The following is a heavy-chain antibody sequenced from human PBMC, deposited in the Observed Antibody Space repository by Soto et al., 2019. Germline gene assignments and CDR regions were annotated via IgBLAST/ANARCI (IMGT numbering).Heavy chain of an antibody. V-gene: IGHV3-23*01. D-gene: IGHD3-10*01. J-gene: IGHJ6*03. CDR1: GFTFSSYA. CDR3: AKSGSGSYYNVYYYYYMDV. Sequence: GGSLRLSCAAPGFTFSSYAMSWVRQAPGKGLEWVSAISGSGGSTYYADSVKGRFTISRDNSKNTLYLQMNSLRAEDTAVYYCAKSGSGSYYNVYYYYYMDVWGKGTTVTVSS. CDR2: ISGSGGST.